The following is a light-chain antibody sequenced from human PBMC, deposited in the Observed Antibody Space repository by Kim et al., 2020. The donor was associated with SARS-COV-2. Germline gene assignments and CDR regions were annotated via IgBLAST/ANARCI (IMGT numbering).Light chain of an antibody. CDR3: QTWGPGSVV. Sequence: QSVLTQSPSVSASLGVSVKLTCTLSSGHSSYAIAWHQQQPEKGPRYLMKLNSDGTFRKGDGIPDRFSGSSSGAERYLTISSLQSEDEADYYCQTWGPGSVVFGGGTQLTVL. CDR1: SGHSSYA. CDR2: LNSDGTF. V-gene: IGLV4-69*01. J-gene: IGLJ2*01.